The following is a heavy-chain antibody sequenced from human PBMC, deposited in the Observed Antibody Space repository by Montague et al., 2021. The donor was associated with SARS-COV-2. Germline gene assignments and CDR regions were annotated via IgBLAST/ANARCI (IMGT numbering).Heavy chain of an antibody. CDR1: GGPISYGSYF. CDR3: ASSHCGGDCY. J-gene: IGHJ4*02. V-gene: IGHV4-61*02. D-gene: IGHD2-21*02. Sequence: TLSLTRTLSGGPISYGSYFWTWIRQPAGKGLEWIGRIHTSGSTNYNPSLKSRVAISIDTSKDQFSLELSSVTAADTAVYYCASSHCGGDCYSGQGTLVTVSS. CDR2: IHTSGST.